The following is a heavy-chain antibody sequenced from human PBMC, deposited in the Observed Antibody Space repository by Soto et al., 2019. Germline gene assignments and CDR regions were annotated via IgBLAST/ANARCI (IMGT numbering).Heavy chain of an antibody. CDR3: ASNGGPGPHNIAAY. J-gene: IGHJ4*02. CDR1: GGSFSGYY. CDR2: INHSGST. Sequence: SETLSLTCAVYGGSFSGYYWSWIRQPPGKGLEWIGEINHSGSTNYNPSLKSRVTISVDTSKNQFSLKLSSVTAADTAVYYCASNGGPGPHNIAAYWGQGTLVTVSS. D-gene: IGHD7-27*01. V-gene: IGHV4-34*01.